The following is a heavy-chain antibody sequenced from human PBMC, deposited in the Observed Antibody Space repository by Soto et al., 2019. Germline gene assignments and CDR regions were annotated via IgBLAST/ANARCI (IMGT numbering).Heavy chain of an antibody. CDR3: AREIYFGPSSMVRGKYYMDV. CDR1: GFTFSSYW. CDR2: IKQDGSEK. J-gene: IGHJ6*03. V-gene: IGHV3-7*01. Sequence: GGSLRLSCAASGFTFSSYWMSWVRQVPGKGLEWVANIKQDGSEKYYVDSVKGRFTISRDNAKNSLYLQMNSLRAEDTAVYYCAREIYFGPSSMVRGKYYMDVWGKGTTVTVSS. D-gene: IGHD3-10*01.